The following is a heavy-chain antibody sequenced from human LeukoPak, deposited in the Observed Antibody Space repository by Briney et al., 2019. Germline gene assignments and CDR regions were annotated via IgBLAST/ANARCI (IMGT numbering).Heavy chain of an antibody. D-gene: IGHD3-9*01. CDR3: AKGDVLPSYPTFDY. CDR1: GFSFSSYA. J-gene: IGHJ4*02. Sequence: GGSLRLSCAASGFSFSSYALSWVRQAPGKGLEWVSVISASGGTTYYADSVKGRFTISRDTSKDTVYLQMHSLRAEDTAVYYCAKGDVLPSYPTFDYWGQGTLVTVSS. CDR2: ISASGGTT. V-gene: IGHV3-23*01.